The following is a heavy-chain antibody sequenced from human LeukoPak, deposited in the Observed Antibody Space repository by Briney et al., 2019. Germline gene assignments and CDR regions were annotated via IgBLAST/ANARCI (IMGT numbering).Heavy chain of an antibody. V-gene: IGHV3-48*03. CDR1: GFTFSSYE. CDR3: ARDESGSSWYGVDY. D-gene: IGHD6-13*01. J-gene: IGHJ4*02. Sequence: PGGALRLSCAAPGFTFSSYEMNWVRQAPGKGLEWVSYISSSGSTIYYADSVKGRFTISRDNAKNSLYLQMNSLRAEDTAVYYCARDESGSSWYGVDYWGQGTLVTVSS. CDR2: ISSSGSTI.